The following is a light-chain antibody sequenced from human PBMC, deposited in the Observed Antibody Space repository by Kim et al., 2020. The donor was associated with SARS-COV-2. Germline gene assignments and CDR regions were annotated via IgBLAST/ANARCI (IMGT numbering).Light chain of an antibody. CDR2: KAF. J-gene: IGKJ1*01. Sequence: DIQVTQSPSILPASVGDTVTITCRASQSVQNWLAWYQKKPGQVPRLLIEKAFHLQSGVPARFSGAISGTEFTLTITTLQPDDFATYYCQQYHTHSTFGQGTKLEI. V-gene: IGKV1-5*03. CDR1: QSVQNW. CDR3: QQYHTHST.